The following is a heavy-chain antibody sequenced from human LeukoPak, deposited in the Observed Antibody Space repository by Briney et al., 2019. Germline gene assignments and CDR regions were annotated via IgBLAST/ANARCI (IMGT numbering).Heavy chain of an antibody. CDR1: GFTFSSYW. V-gene: IGHV3-7*01. CDR3: ARGGSGYSGYEPFDY. J-gene: IGHJ4*02. CDR2: IKQDGSEK. Sequence: GGSLRLSCAASGFTFSSYWMSWVRQAPGKGLEWVANIKQDGSEKYYVDSVKGRFTISRDNAKNSLYLQMNSLRAEDAAVYYCARGGSGYSGYEPFDYWGQGTLVTVSS. D-gene: IGHD5-12*01.